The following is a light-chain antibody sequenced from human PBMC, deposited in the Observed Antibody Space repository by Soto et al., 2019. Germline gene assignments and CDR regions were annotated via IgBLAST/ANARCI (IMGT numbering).Light chain of an antibody. CDR1: SFNIGADYD. J-gene: IGLJ2*01. Sequence: QLVLTQPPSVSGAPGQRVTISCTGNSFNIGADYDVHWYQQLPGTAPKLLIYSNNQRPSGVPDRFSGSKSGTSASLAISGLQSEDEADYYCATWDDSLPAVFGGGTKVTVL. CDR2: SNN. V-gene: IGLV1-40*01. CDR3: ATWDDSLPAV.